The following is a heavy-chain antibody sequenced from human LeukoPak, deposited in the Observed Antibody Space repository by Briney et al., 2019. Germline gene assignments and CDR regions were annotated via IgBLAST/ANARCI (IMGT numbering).Heavy chain of an antibody. D-gene: IGHD1-7*01. J-gene: IGHJ5*02. Sequence: SETLSLTCTVSGGSISSYYWSWIRQPPGKGLEWIGSIYYSGSTYYNPSLKSRVTISVDTSKNQFSLKLSSVTAADTAVYYCASTGELRRGWFDPWGQGTLVTVSS. CDR3: ASTGELRRGWFDP. CDR1: GGSISSYY. CDR2: IYYSGST. V-gene: IGHV4-59*12.